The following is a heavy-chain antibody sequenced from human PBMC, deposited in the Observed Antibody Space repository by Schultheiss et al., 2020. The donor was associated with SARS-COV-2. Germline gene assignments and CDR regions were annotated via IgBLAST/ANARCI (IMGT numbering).Heavy chain of an antibody. V-gene: IGHV1-24*01. J-gene: IGHJ6*02. Sequence: GESLKISCKVSGYTLTELSMHWVRQAPGKGLEWMGGFDPEDGETIYAQKFQGRVTMTEDTSTDTAYMELRSLRSDDTAVYYCARWDGGNDVWGQGTTVTVSS. CDR3: ARWDGGNDV. D-gene: IGHD4-23*01. CDR1: GYTLTELS. CDR2: FDPEDGET.